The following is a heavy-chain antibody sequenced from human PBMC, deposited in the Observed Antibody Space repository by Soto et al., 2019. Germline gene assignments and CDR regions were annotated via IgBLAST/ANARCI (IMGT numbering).Heavy chain of an antibody. V-gene: IGHV1-69*02. D-gene: IGHD3-22*01. Sequence: QVQLVQSGAEVKKPGSSVKVSCKASGGTISRYSISWVRQAPGQGLEWMGRIIPILDIANYAQKLQGRATITADKSTSTAYMELSSLRSEDTAVYYCASNYYDSSGYYYYYGMDVWGQGTTVTVSS. CDR3: ASNYYDSSGYYYYYGMDV. J-gene: IGHJ6*02. CDR2: IIPILDIA. CDR1: GGTISRYS.